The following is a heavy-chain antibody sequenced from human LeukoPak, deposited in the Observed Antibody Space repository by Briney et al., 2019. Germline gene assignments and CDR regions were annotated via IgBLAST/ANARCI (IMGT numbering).Heavy chain of an antibody. CDR2: ISGGGVNI. D-gene: IGHD3-3*01. J-gene: IGHJ3*02. V-gene: IGHV3-23*01. CDR1: GFTRSDYA. CDR3: AQREFLALDAFDI. Sequence: GGSLRLSCVASGFTRSDYAMSWVRQAPGKGLEWVSAISGGGVNIFYADSVKGRFTISRDNSKNTLFLQMNGLRAEDTAVYYCAQREFLALDAFDIWGQGTMVAVSS.